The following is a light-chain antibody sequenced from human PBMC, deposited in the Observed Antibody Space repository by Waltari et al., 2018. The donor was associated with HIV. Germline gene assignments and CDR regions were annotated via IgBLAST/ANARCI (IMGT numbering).Light chain of an antibody. CDR2: DAS. V-gene: IGKV3-15*01. CDR3: QQYYTSPYT. CDR1: RDLTTN. J-gene: IGKJ2*01. Sequence: VMTQSPSTLSVSPGEPATLSCRASRDLTTNLAWFQQRPGQSPRLLIYDASTRVTGIPGRFSGSGSGTQFTLTIANFQSEDFAVYYCQQYYTSPYTFGRGAKVEI.